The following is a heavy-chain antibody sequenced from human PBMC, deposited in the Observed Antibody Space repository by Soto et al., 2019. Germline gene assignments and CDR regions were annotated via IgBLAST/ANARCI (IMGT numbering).Heavy chain of an antibody. Sequence: QVQLVESGGGVVQPGRSLRLSCAASGFTFSSYGMHWVRQAPGTGLERVAVISYDGSNKYYADSVKVRFNISKDNSKNTLYLQMNSLRAEDTAVYYCAKDEGYTNTPADYWGQGTLVTVSS. CDR3: AKDEGYTNTPADY. CDR2: ISYDGSNK. V-gene: IGHV3-30*18. J-gene: IGHJ4*02. CDR1: GFTFSSYG. D-gene: IGHD5-12*01.